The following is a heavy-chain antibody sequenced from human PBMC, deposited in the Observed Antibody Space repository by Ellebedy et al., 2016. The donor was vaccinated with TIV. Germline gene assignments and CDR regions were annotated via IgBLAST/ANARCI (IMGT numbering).Heavy chain of an antibody. CDR1: GSSIGAGDY. CDR3: ARAPGQLGHAYDI. CDR2: IYHSGIS. D-gene: IGHD3-10*01. Sequence: SETLSLTXTVSGSSIGAGDYWAWIRQAPGKGLEFIGSIYHSGISYFNPSLKSRVTTSVDTSKNQFYLKVTSVTAADTAVYYCARAPGQLGHAYDIWGQGTLVSVSS. J-gene: IGHJ3*02. V-gene: IGHV4-38-2*02.